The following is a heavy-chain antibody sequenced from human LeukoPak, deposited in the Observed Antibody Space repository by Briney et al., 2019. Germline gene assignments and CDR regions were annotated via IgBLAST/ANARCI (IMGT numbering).Heavy chain of an antibody. V-gene: IGHV1-69*13. CDR2: IIPIFGTA. CDR1: GRTFISYA. Sequence: SVKVSCKASGRTFISYAISWVRQAPAQGLEWMGEIIPIFGTANYAQKFQVRVTITADEYTSRAYMELSSLRSEDTAVYYCARVRSSVRRRYYYDSSGYRLMDYWGQGTLGTVSS. CDR3: ARVRSSVRRRYYYDSSGYRLMDY. J-gene: IGHJ4*02. D-gene: IGHD3-22*01.